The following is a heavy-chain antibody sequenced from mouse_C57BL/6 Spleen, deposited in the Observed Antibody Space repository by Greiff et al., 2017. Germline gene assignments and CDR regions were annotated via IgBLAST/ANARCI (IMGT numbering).Heavy chain of an antibody. CDR3: AREDYDGYEGFDD. J-gene: IGHJ2*01. D-gene: IGHD2-3*01. Sequence: QVQLQQSGAELAKPGASVKLSCKASGYTFTSYWMHWVKQRPGQGLEWIGYINPSSGYTKYNQKFKDKAPLTADKSSSTAYMQLSSLTYEDSAVYYCAREDYDGYEGFDDWGQGTTLTVSS. CDR1: GYTFTSYW. CDR2: INPSSGYT. V-gene: IGHV1-7*01.